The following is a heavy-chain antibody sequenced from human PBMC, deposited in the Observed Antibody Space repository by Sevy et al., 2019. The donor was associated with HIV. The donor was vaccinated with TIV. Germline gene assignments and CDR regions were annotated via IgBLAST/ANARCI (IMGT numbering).Heavy chain of an antibody. CDR2: FDPEDEET. CDR1: GYTLSELS. D-gene: IGHD3-22*01. J-gene: IGHJ4*02. CDR3: ATTKDHYDSSGSPFDY. V-gene: IGHV1-24*01. Sequence: ASVKVSCKVSGYTLSELSMHWVRLAPGKGLEWMGSFDPEDEETTYAQKFQGRVTMTEDTSTDTAYMELSSLRSEDTAVYYCATTKDHYDSSGSPFDYWGQGTLVTVSS.